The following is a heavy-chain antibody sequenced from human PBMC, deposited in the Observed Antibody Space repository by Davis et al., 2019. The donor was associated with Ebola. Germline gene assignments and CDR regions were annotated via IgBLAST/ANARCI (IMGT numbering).Heavy chain of an antibody. CDR1: GGTFSSYV. D-gene: IGHD2-2*01. J-gene: IGHJ4*02. CDR3: ARESRYQLLYVDY. Sequence: SVKVSCKASGGTFSSYVISWVRQAPGQGLEWMGGIIPIFGTANYAQKFQGRVTITADKSTSTAYMELSSLRSEDTAVYYCARESRYQLLYVDYWGQGTLVTVSS. CDR2: IIPIFGTA. V-gene: IGHV1-69*06.